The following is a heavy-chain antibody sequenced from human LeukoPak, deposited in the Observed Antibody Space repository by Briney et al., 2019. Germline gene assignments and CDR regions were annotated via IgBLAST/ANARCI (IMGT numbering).Heavy chain of an antibody. CDR1: GFSLSTRGVG. CDR2: IYWDDDK. Sequence: ESGPTLVRPTQPLTLTCTFSGFSLSTRGVGVGWVRQPPGKALEWLALIYWDDDKRYSPSLKSGLTITKDTSKNQVVLTMTNMDPVDTATYYCAHRPPTYGDYSYDAFDIWGQGTMVTVSS. CDR3: AHRPPTYGDYSYDAFDI. J-gene: IGHJ3*02. V-gene: IGHV2-5*02. D-gene: IGHD4-17*01.